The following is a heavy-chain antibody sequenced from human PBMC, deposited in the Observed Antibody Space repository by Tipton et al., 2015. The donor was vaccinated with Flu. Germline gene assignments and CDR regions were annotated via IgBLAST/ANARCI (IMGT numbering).Heavy chain of an antibody. CDR2: IYYSGST. Sequence: TLSLTCTVSGGSISSGGYYWSWIRQHPGKGLEWIGYIYYSGSTYYNPSLKSRVTISVDTSKNQFSLKLSSVTAADTAVYYCARWRWVVTAWGSPSYFDYWGQGTLVTVSS. CDR3: ARWRWVVTAWGSPSYFDY. J-gene: IGHJ4*02. D-gene: IGHD2-21*02. V-gene: IGHV4-31*03. CDR1: GGSISSGGYY.